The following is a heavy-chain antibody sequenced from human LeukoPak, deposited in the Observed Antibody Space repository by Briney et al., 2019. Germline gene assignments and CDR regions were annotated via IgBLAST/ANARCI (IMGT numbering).Heavy chain of an antibody. CDR1: GGTFSSYA. CDR2: IIPILGIA. Sequence: GSSVKVSCKASGGTFSSYAISWVRQAPGQGLEWIGRIIPILGIANYAQKFQGRVTITADKSTGTAYMELSSLRSEDKAVYYCARDSPAYRGNNWFDPWGQRTLVTVSS. J-gene: IGHJ5*02. V-gene: IGHV1-69*04. CDR3: ARDSPAYRGNNWFDP. D-gene: IGHD4-23*01.